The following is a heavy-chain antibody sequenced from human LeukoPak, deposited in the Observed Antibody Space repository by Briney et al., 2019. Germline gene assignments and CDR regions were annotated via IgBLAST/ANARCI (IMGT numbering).Heavy chain of an antibody. J-gene: IGHJ6*02. CDR2: INHSGST. V-gene: IGHV4-30-4*01. Sequence: PSETLSLTCTVSGGSISSGDYYWSWIRQPPGKGLEWIGEINHSGSTNYNPSLKSRVTISVDTSKNQFSLKLSSVTAADTAVYYCAREVATNGPYYYYGMDVWGQGTTVTVSS. CDR1: GGSISSGDYY. D-gene: IGHD5-12*01. CDR3: AREVATNGPYYYYGMDV.